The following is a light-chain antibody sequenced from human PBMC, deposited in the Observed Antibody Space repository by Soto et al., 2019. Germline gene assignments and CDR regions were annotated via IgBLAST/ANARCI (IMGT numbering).Light chain of an antibody. V-gene: IGLV2-14*01. CDR1: SSDVGGYKF. CDR3: SSYTRRSSVL. J-gene: IGLJ2*01. Sequence: QSVLTQPASVSGSPGQSITISCTGTSSDVGGYKFVSWYQQHPGKAPKLIIYEVSNRPSGVSNRFSGSKSGNTASLTISGLQAEDEADYYCSSYTRRSSVLFGGGTQLTVL. CDR2: EVS.